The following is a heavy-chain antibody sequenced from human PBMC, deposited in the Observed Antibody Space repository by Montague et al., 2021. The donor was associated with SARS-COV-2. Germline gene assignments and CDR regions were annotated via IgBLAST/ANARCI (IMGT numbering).Heavy chain of an antibody. V-gene: IGHV4-39*01. CDR2: IYYSGST. CDR3: ARSWWLWLLWGYYFDY. D-gene: IGHD3-16*01. Sequence: SETLSLTCTVSGGSISSSSYYWVWLRPPPGKGLEWIGSIYYSGSTYYNPSLKSRVTISVDTSKNQFSLKLSSVTAADTAVYYCARSWWLWLLWGYYFDYWGQGTLVTVSS. J-gene: IGHJ4*02. CDR1: GGSISSSSYY.